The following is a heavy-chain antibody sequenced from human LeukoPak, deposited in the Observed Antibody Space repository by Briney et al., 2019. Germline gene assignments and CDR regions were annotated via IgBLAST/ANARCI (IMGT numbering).Heavy chain of an antibody. CDR2: IYHSGSA. CDR3: ARVEAGDYFDC. CDR1: SYSISSGYY. Sequence: SETLSLTCTVSSYSISSGYYWGWIRQPPGKGLEWIGSIYHSGSAYYNPSLKSRVTISVDTSKYQFSLKLSSVTAADTAVYYCARVEAGDYFDCWGQGTLVTVSS. V-gene: IGHV4-38-2*02. J-gene: IGHJ4*02. D-gene: IGHD1-1*01.